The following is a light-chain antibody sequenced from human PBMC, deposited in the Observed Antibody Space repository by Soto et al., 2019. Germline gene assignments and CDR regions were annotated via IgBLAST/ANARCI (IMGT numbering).Light chain of an antibody. CDR3: QQRSNWPPLYT. CDR1: QSVSSY. J-gene: IGKJ2*01. Sequence: EIVLTQSPATLSLSPGERATLSCRASQSVSSYLAWYQQKPGQAPRLLIYAASNRATGIPDRFSGSGSGTDFTLTISSLVPEDFAVYYCQQRSNWPPLYTFGQGTKLEIK. CDR2: AAS. V-gene: IGKV3-11*01.